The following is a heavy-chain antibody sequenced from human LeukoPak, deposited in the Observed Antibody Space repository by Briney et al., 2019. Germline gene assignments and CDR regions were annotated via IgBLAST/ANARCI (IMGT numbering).Heavy chain of an antibody. CDR3: AKDRALGEQPFDY. D-gene: IGHD3-16*01. J-gene: IGHJ4*02. V-gene: IGHV3-23*01. Sequence: GGSLRLSCAASGFTFSSYAMSWVRQAPGKGLESVSTISGSGGNTYYADSVKGRFTISRDNSKNTLYLQRNSLRAEDTAVYYCAKDRALGEQPFDYWGQGTLVTVSS. CDR2: ISGSGGNT. CDR1: GFTFSSYA.